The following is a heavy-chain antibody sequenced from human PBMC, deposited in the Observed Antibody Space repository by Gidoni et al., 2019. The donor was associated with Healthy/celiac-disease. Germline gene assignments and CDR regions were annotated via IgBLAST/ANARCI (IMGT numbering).Heavy chain of an antibody. CDR2: ISWNSGSI. D-gene: IGHD3-22*01. CDR3: AKGTPNYYDSPRGSFDY. CDR1: GFTFDDYA. V-gene: IGHV3-9*01. Sequence: EVQLVESGGGLVQPGRSLRLSCAASGFTFDDYAMHWVRQAPGKGLEWVSGISWNSGSIGYADSVKGRFTISRDNAKNSLYLQMNSLRAEDTALYYCAKGTPNYYDSPRGSFDYWGQGTLVTVSS. J-gene: IGHJ4*02.